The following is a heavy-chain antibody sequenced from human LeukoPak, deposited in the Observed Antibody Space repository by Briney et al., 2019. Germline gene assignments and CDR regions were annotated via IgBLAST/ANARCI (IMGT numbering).Heavy chain of an antibody. CDR2: IKADGSDK. CDR3: ARLFGGVTTFDY. CDR1: GFSLSSYP. D-gene: IGHD4-17*01. Sequence: GGSLRLSCAASGFSLSSYPMSWVRQGPGKVLEWVATIKADGSDKKYVDSVRDRFTISRDNAKNSLYLQMNSLSTEDTAMYYCARLFGGVTTFDYWGQGALVTVSS. J-gene: IGHJ4*02. V-gene: IGHV3-7*01.